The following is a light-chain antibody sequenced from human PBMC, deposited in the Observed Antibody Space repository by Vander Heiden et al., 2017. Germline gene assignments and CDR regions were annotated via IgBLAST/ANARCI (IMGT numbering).Light chain of an antibody. CDR1: QNIGNY. J-gene: IGKJ3*01. Sequence: DIQMTQSPSSLSASIGDRVTITCRASQNIGNYLNWYQQKPGQAPKLLIYAASSLESGVPSRVSGSGSETDFSLTISSLQPEDFATYYCQETYTTAQFTFGPGTKVDIK. V-gene: IGKV1-39*01. CDR2: AAS. CDR3: QETYTTAQFT.